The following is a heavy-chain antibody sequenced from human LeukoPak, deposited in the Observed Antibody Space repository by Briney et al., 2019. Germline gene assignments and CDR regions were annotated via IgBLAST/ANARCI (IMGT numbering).Heavy chain of an antibody. V-gene: IGHV1-69*13. CDR2: IIPIFKTA. J-gene: IGHJ4*02. D-gene: IGHD3-10*01. CDR3: AGARVWFGTLGYFDY. Sequence: RASVKVSCKASGGILSSYAFSWVRQAPGQGLEWMGGIIPIFKTANYEQKFVGRLTITADESTSTAYMELTSPRSEDTAVYSCAGARVWFGTLGYFDYWGQGTLVTVSS. CDR1: GGILSSYA.